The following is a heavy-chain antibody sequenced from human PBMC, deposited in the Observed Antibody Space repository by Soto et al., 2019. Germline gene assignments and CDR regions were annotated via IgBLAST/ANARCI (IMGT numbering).Heavy chain of an antibody. D-gene: IGHD1-26*01. CDR2: TYYSGST. CDR1: GGSISSSSYC. J-gene: IGHJ5*02. V-gene: IGHV4-39*01. CDR3: ARDIVGATWVPFGP. Sequence: SETLSLTCTVSGGSISSSSYCWGWIRQSPGKGLEWIGSTYYSGSTYYNPSLKSRVTISVDTSKNQFSLKLSSVTAADTAVYYCARDIVGATWVPFGPWGQGTLVTVSS.